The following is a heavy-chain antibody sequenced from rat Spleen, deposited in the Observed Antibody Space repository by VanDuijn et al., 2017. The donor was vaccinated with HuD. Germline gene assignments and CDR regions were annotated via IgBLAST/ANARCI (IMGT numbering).Heavy chain of an antibody. V-gene: IGHV5S23*01. CDR1: GFTFSDYN. CDR3: TRGYVMDA. CDR2: ISTSGGST. Sequence: EVQLVESGGGLVQPGRSLKLSCAASGFTFSDYNMAWVRQAPKKGLEWVASISTSGGSTYYRDSVKGRFTVSRDNAKSTLYLQMDSLRSEDTATYYCTRGYVMDAWGQGASVTVSS. J-gene: IGHJ4*01.